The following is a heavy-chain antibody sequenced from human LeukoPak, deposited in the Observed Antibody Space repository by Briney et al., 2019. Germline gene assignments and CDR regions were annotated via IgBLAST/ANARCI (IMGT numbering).Heavy chain of an antibody. CDR1: GLTFSSYG. J-gene: IGHJ4*02. CDR3: AKPNYYDSSIHGGFDH. Sequence: GGSLRLSCAASGLTFSSYGMHWVRQAPGKGLERVAFIRYDGNSKYYADSVKGRFTISRDNSKNTLYLQMNSLRAEDTAVYYCAKPNYYDSSIHGGFDHWGQGTLVTVSS. CDR2: IRYDGNSK. V-gene: IGHV3-30*02. D-gene: IGHD3-22*01.